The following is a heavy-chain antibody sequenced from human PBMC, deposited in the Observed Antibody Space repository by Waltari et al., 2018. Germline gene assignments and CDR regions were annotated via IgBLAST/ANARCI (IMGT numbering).Heavy chain of an antibody. Sequence: QVQLQQWGAGQLKPSETLSLTCAVYGASFSGYYWSWTRQPPGKGLEWIGEINHSGSTNYNPSLKNRLTISLDTSKNQFSLKMRSVTAADTAVYYCARADRGRDGRYATPDWGPWGQGTLVTVSS. CDR1: GASFSGYY. CDR3: ARADRGRDGRYATPDWGP. J-gene: IGHJ5*02. V-gene: IGHV4-34*01. CDR2: INHSGST. D-gene: IGHD3-16*01.